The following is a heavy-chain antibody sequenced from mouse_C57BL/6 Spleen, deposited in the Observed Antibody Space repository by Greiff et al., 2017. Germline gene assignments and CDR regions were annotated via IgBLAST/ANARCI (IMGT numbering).Heavy chain of an antibody. J-gene: IGHJ3*01. V-gene: IGHV2-5*01. CDR2: IWRGGST. D-gene: IGHD2-4*01. Sequence: QVQLKQSGPGLVQPSQSLSITCTVSGFSLTSYGVHWVRQSPGKGLEWLGVIWRGGSTDYNAAFMFRLSITKDNSKSQVFFMMNSLQADDSAIYYCAKNSGYDYDGLAYWGQGTLVTVSA. CDR3: AKNSGYDYDGLAY. CDR1: GFSLTSYG.